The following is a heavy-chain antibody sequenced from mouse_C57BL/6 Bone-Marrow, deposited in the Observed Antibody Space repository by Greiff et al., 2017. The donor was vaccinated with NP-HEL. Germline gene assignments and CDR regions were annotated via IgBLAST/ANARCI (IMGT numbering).Heavy chain of an antibody. CDR3: ARCLNWAGAY. Sequence: VQLKESGAELVRPGASVKLSCKASGYTFTSYGISWVKQRPGQGLEWIGEIYPRSGNTYYNEKFKGKATLTADKSSSTTYMELRSLTSEDSAVSFSARCLNWAGAYGGRGTRVTVTA. CDR2: IYPRSGNT. J-gene: IGHJ3*01. V-gene: IGHV1-81*01. D-gene: IGHD4-1*02. CDR1: GYTFTSYG.